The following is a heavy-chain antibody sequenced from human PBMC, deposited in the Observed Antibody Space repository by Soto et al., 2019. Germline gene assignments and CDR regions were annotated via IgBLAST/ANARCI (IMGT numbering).Heavy chain of an antibody. V-gene: IGHV1-8*01. CDR1: GYTFTSYD. CDR2: MNPNSGNT. J-gene: IGHJ3*02. Sequence: RASVKVSCKASGYTFTSYDINWVRQATGQGLEWMGWMNPNSGNTGYAQKFRGRVTMTRNTSISTAYMELSSLRSEDTAVYYCIYDSRPAGDAFDIWGQGTMVTVSS. D-gene: IGHD3-22*01. CDR3: IYDSRPAGDAFDI.